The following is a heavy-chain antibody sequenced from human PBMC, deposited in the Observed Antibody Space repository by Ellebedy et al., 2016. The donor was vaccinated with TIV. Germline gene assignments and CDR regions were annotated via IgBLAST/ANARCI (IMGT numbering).Heavy chain of an antibody. J-gene: IGHJ4*02. Sequence: SETLSLTCAVYGGSFSGYYWSWIRQPPGKGLEWIGEINHSGNTNYNPSLKIRVTISVDTSKNQFSLNLNSVTAADTAAYYCARGGTFSHGLWYFDYWGQGTLVTVSS. CDR1: GGSFSGYY. CDR2: INHSGNT. D-gene: IGHD5-18*01. CDR3: ARGGTFSHGLWYFDY. V-gene: IGHV4-34*01.